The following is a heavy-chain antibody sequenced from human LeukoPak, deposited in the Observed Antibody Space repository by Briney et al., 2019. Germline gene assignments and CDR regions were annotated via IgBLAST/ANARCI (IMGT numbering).Heavy chain of an antibody. Sequence: GGSLRLSCVGSGFTFSNNPLSWVRQAPGKGLEWVSAISGSGGNTYYADSVRGRFTISRDNSENTLFLQMNTLRADDTAVYYCATTKQARRYFDYWGQGTLVTVSS. CDR2: ISGSGGNT. CDR3: ATTKQARRYFDY. CDR1: GFTFSNNP. J-gene: IGHJ4*02. V-gene: IGHV3-23*01. D-gene: IGHD1-1*01.